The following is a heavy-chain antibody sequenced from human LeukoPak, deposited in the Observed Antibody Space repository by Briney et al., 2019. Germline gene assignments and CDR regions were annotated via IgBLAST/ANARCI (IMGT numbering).Heavy chain of an antibody. V-gene: IGHV3-21*01. D-gene: IGHD3-16*02. J-gene: IGHJ5*02. CDR2: ISGSSSYI. CDR1: GFTFSTYT. CDR3: ARASDYDSVWGSYRYYDWFDP. Sequence: PGGSLRLSCAASGFTFSTYTMNWLRQAPGKGLEWVSSISGSSSYIYYADSVKGRFTISRDNAKNSLYLQMNSLRADDTAVYYCARASDYDSVWGSYRYYDWFDPWGQGTLVTVSS.